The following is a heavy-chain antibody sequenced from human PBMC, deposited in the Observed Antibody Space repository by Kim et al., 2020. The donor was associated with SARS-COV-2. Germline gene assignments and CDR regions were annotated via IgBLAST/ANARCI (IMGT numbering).Heavy chain of an antibody. J-gene: IGHJ4*02. CDR3: ARDGGSSGWYRFDY. Sequence: GGSLRLSCAASGFTFSSYGIHWVRQAPGKGLEWVAVIWYDGSNKYYADSVKGRFTISRDNSKNTPYLQMNSLRAEDTAVYYCARDGGSSGWYRFDYWGQGTLVTVSS. CDR2: IWYDGSNK. D-gene: IGHD6-19*01. V-gene: IGHV3-33*01. CDR1: GFTFSSYG.